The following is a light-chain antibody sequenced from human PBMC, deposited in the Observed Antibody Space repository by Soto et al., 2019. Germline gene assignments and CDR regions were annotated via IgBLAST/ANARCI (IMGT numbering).Light chain of an antibody. Sequence: DIQMTQSPSAMSASVGDRVTITCRASQGIEHYLIWFQQKPGKVPKRLIYGTSSLQSGVPSRFSGSGSGTEFTLTISSLQPEDFATYYCLQYKTYPLSFGGGTKVEIK. J-gene: IGKJ4*01. CDR3: LQYKTYPLS. V-gene: IGKV1-17*03. CDR2: GTS. CDR1: QGIEHY.